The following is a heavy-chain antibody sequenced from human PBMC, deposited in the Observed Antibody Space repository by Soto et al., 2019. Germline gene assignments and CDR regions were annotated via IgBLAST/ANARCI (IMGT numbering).Heavy chain of an antibody. CDR3: AREQVLRFLRAYDAFDI. V-gene: IGHV3-66*01. CDR1: GFTVSSNY. J-gene: IGHJ3*02. D-gene: IGHD3-3*01. CDR2: IYSGGST. Sequence: GGSLRLSCAASGFTVSSNYMSWVRQAPGKGLEWVSVIYSGGSTYYADSVKGRFTISRDNSKNTLYLQMNSLRAEDTAVYYCAREQVLRFLRAYDAFDIWGQGTMVT.